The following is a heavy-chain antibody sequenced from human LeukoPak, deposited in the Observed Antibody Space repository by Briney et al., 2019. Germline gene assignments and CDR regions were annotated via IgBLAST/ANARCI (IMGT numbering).Heavy chain of an antibody. Sequence: ASVKVSCKASGYTFTSYYMHWVRQAPGQGLEWMGIINPSGGSTSYAQKFQGRVTMTRDMSTSTVYMELSSLRSEDTAVYYCARDMAPHYGGEGWAFDIWGQGTMVTVSS. V-gene: IGHV1-46*01. CDR3: ARDMAPHYGGEGWAFDI. CDR2: INPSGGST. D-gene: IGHD4-23*01. J-gene: IGHJ3*02. CDR1: GYTFTSYY.